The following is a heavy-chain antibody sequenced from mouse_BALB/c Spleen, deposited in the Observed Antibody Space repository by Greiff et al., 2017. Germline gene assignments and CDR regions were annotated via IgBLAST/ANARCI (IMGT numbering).Heavy chain of an antibody. D-gene: IGHD2-1*01. J-gene: IGHJ2*01. Sequence: EVKLMESGGGLVKPGGSLKLSCAASGFTFSSYAMSWVRQTPEKRLEWVASISSGGSTYYPDSVKGRFTISRDNARNILYLQMSSLRSEDTAMYYCARDGNYPYWGQGTTLTVSS. CDR2: ISSGGST. V-gene: IGHV5-6-5*01. CDR1: GFTFSSYA. CDR3: ARDGNYPY.